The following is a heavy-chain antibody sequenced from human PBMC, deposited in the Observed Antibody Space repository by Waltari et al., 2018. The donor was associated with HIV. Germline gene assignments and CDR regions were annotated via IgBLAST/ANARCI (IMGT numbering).Heavy chain of an antibody. CDR1: GFSFVGYA. J-gene: IGHJ4*02. CDR2: ISGTGGTG. CDR3: AKVYYYDSSTYFLKVPHYDY. Sequence: VHLLESGGGLVQPGGSLRLSCAASGFSFVGYALSWVRQSPGKGLGWVSAISGTGGTGYYADSVRGRFTISRDNAKNTLFLQMDSLRADDTAVYYCAKVYYYDSSTYFLKVPHYDYWGQGTLVTVSS. V-gene: IGHV3-23*01. D-gene: IGHD3-22*01.